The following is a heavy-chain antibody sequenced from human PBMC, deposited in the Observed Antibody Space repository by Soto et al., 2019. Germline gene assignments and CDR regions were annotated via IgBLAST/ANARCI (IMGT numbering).Heavy chain of an antibody. Sequence: PGGSLRLSCSASGFTFSSYGMHWVRQAPGKGLEWVSAISASVGSTYYTDSVKGRFTISRDNSKNTLYLQMNSLRAEDTAVYYCAKGGQSYDYWGQGTLVTVSS. J-gene: IGHJ4*02. CDR2: ISASVGST. D-gene: IGHD3-10*01. V-gene: IGHV3-23*01. CDR3: AKGGQSYDY. CDR1: GFTFSSYG.